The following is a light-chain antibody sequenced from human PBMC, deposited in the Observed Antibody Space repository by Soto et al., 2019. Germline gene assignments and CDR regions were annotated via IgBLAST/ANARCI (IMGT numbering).Light chain of an antibody. CDR2: DAS. Sequence: DIQMTQSPSTLSASAGDRVTVTCRASQSIGSLLAWYQQKPGNAPNLLIYDASTLESGVPSRFSGSGSGTEFTLTISGPRPDDFATFYCQQYKSYPYTFGQGTKVEIK. CDR1: QSIGSL. V-gene: IGKV1-5*01. CDR3: QQYKSYPYT. J-gene: IGKJ2*01.